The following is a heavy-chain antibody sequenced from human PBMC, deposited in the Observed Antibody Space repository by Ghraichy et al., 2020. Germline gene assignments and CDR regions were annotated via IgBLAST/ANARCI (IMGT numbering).Heavy chain of an antibody. D-gene: IGHD2-2*01. V-gene: IGHV1-2*02. J-gene: IGHJ6*02. CDR2: INPNSGGT. CDR3: ARGVGVVVPAAWMDV. Sequence: ASVKVSCKASGYTFTGYYMHWVRQAPGQGLEWMGWINPNSGGTNYAQKFQGRVTMTRDTSISTAYMELSRLRSDDTAVYYCARGVGVVVPAAWMDVWGQGTTVTVSS. CDR1: GYTFTGYY.